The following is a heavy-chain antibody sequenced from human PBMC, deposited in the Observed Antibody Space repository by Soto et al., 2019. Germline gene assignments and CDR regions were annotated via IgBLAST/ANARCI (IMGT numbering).Heavy chain of an antibody. V-gene: IGHV4-61*01. CDR2: IYYSGST. CDR1: GGSVSSGSYY. CDR3: ASHYGDYEGGAFDI. J-gene: IGHJ3*02. Sequence: QVQLQESGPGLVKPSETLSLTCTVSGGSVSSGSYYWSWIRQPPGKGLEWIGYIYYSGSTNYNPSLKRRVTISVDPSKNQFSLKLSSVTAADTAVYYCASHYGDYEGGAFDIWGQGTMVTVSS. D-gene: IGHD4-17*01.